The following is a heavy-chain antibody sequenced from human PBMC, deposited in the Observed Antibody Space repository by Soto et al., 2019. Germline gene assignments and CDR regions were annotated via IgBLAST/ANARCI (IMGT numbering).Heavy chain of an antibody. Sequence: SETLSLTCTVSGGSISSYYWSWIRQPPGKGLEWIGYIYYSGSTNYNPSLKSRVTISVDTSKIQFSLKLSSVTAADTAVYYCARDTGRGYYGMDVWGQGTTVTVS. V-gene: IGHV4-59*01. J-gene: IGHJ6*02. CDR3: ARDTGRGYYGMDV. CDR1: GGSISSYY. D-gene: IGHD2-15*01. CDR2: IYYSGST.